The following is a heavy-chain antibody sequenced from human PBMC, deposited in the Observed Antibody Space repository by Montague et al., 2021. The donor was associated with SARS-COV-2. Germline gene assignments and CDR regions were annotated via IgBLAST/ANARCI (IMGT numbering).Heavy chain of an antibody. CDR1: GGSISSSNW. D-gene: IGHD3-10*01. CDR3: ARGTIWFGELLTLWYFDY. V-gene: IGHV4-4*02. CDR2: IYHSGST. Sequence: SETLSLTCAVSGGSISSSNWRSWVRQPPGKGLEWIGEIYHSGSTNYNPSLKSRVTISVDKSKNQFSLKLSSVTAADTAVYYCARGTIWFGELLTLWYFDYWGQGTLVTVSS. J-gene: IGHJ4*02.